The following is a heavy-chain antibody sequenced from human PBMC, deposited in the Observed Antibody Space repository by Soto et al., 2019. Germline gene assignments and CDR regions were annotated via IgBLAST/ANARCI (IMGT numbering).Heavy chain of an antibody. V-gene: IGHV4-39*02. J-gene: IGHJ3*01. CDR3: ARWGITTAVPGAFDV. D-gene: IGHD6-13*01. Sequence: PSETLSLTCIVSGGSVSSTNYYWGWVRQPPGKGLEWLGSIFLTGTAYYNPSLKSRVTISIDTSKNHFSLKLNSLTAADTAVYYCARWGITTAVPGAFDVWGQGTMVTVSS. CDR2: IFLTGTA. CDR1: GGSVSSTNYY.